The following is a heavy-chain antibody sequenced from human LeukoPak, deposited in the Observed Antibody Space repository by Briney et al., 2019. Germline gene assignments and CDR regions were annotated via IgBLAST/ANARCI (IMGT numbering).Heavy chain of an antibody. D-gene: IGHD5-24*01. V-gene: IGHV3-9*01. J-gene: IGHJ4*02. CDR1: GFTFDDYA. CDR3: AKDLTDGYSGYFDY. CDR2: ISWNSGSI. Sequence: GGSLRLSCAASGFTFDDYAMHWVRQAPGKGLEWVSGISWNSGSIGYADSVKGRFTISRDNAKNSLYLQMNSLRAEDTALYYCAKDLTDGYSGYFDYRGQGTLVTVSS.